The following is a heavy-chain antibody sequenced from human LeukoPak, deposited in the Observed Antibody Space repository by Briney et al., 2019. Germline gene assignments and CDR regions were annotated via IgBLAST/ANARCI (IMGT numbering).Heavy chain of an antibody. V-gene: IGHV1-69*02. J-gene: IGHJ3*02. D-gene: IGHD2-21*01. CDR1: GGTFSSYT. Sequence: GASVKVSCKASGGTFSSYTISWVRQAPGQGLEWMGRIIPILGIANYAQKFQGRVTITADKSTSTAYMELSSLRSEDTAVYYCARGLQNYGGIEGDAFDIWGQGTMVTVSS. CDR3: ARGLQNYGGIEGDAFDI. CDR2: IIPILGIA.